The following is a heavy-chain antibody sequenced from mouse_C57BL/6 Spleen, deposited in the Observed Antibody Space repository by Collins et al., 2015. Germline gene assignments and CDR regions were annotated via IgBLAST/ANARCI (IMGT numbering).Heavy chain of an antibody. CDR3: ARHFYYGYDVRYAMDY. CDR1: GFAFSLYD. CDR2: ISSSGGST. Sequence: EVQLVESGGGLVKPGGSLKLSCAASGFAFSLYDMSWVRQTPEKRLEWVAYISSSGGSTYYPDTVKGRFTISRDNAKNTLYLQMSSLKSEDTALYYRARHFYYGYDVRYAMDYWGQGTSVTVSS. D-gene: IGHD2-2*01. J-gene: IGHJ4*01. V-gene: IGHV5-12-1*01.